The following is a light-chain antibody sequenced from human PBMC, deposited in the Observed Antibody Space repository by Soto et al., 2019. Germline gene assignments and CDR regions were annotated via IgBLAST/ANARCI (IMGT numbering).Light chain of an antibody. CDR2: RNN. V-gene: IGLV1-47*01. CDR3: AAWDDSLSGRHVV. Sequence: QSALTQPPSASGTPGQRVTISCSGSSSNIGSNYVYWYQQLPGTAPKLLIYRNNQRPSGVPDRFSGSKSGTSASLAISGLRSEDEADYYCAAWDDSLSGRHVVFGGGTQLTV. J-gene: IGLJ2*01. CDR1: SSNIGSNY.